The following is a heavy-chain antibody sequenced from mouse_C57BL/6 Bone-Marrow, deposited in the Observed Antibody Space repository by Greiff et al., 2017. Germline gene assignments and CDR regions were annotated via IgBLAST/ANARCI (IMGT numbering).Heavy chain of an antibody. Sequence: QVQLQQSGAELVRPGASVTLSCKASGYTFTDYEMHWVKQTPVHGLEWIGAIDPETGGTAYNQKFKGKAILTADKSSSTAYMELRSLTSEDSAVYYCTRSGGYYGSRGAWFADWGKGTLVTVSA. CDR3: TRSGGYYGSRGAWFAD. CDR2: IDPETGGT. D-gene: IGHD1-1*01. V-gene: IGHV1-15*01. J-gene: IGHJ3*01. CDR1: GYTFTDYE.